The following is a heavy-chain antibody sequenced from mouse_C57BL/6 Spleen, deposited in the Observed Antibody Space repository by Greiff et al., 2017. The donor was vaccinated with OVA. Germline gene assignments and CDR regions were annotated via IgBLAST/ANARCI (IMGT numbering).Heavy chain of an antibody. J-gene: IGHJ4*01. D-gene: IGHD1-1*01. CDR1: GYTFTEYT. V-gene: IGHV1-62-2*01. CDR2: FYPGSGSI. Sequence: QVHVKQSGAELVKPGASVKLSCKASGYTFTEYTIHWVKQRSGQGLEWIGWFYPGSGSIKYNEKFKDKATLTADKSSSTVYMELSRLTSEDSAVYFCARHGYYYGSSPYAMGYWGQGTSVTVSS. CDR3: ARHGYYYGSSPYAMGY.